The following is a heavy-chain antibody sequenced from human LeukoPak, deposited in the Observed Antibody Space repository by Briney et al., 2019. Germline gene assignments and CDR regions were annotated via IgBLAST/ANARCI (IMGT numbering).Heavy chain of an antibody. CDR2: IYTSGST. Sequence: PSETLSLTCTVSGGSISSGSYCWTWIRQPAGKGLEWIGRIYTSGSTNYNPSLKSRVTISVDTSKNQISLKLSSVTAADTAVYYCARLGSPPRRRPIVVVPAALFAPRGAFDIWGQGTMVTVSS. CDR1: GGSISSGSYC. V-gene: IGHV4-61*02. CDR3: ARLGSPPRRRPIVVVPAALFAPRGAFDI. D-gene: IGHD2-2*01. J-gene: IGHJ3*02.